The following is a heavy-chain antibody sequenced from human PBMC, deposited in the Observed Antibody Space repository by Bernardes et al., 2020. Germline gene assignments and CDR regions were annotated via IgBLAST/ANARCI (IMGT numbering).Heavy chain of an antibody. J-gene: IGHJ6*04. CDR2: ISYDGSNK. D-gene: IGHD2-21*01. V-gene: IGHV3-30*18. CDR3: AKDRLAYCGAYGENGVDV. Sequence: GGSLRLSCAASGFTFSSYGMHWVRQAPGKGLEWVAVISYDGSNKYYADSVKGRFTISRDNSKNTLYLQMNSLRAEDTAVYYCAKDRLAYCGAYGENGVDVWGKGTTVTVSS. CDR1: GFTFSSYG.